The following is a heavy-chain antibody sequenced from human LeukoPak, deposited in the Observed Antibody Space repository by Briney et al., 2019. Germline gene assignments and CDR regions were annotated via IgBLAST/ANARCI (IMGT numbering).Heavy chain of an antibody. V-gene: IGHV3-48*04. CDR3: AREQDNGSYLPQ. CDR1: GFTFSSYN. Sequence: GGCLRLSCAAPGFTFSSYNMNWVRQAPGKGLEWVSYIKSSGRTTYHADSVRGRFTVSRDNAKNSLYLQMNSLRAEDTAVYYCAREQDNGSYLPQWGQGTLVTVSS. CDR2: IKSSGRTT. D-gene: IGHD1-26*01. J-gene: IGHJ4*02.